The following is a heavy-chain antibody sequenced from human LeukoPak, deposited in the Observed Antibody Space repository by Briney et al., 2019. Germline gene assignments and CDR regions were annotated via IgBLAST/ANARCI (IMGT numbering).Heavy chain of an antibody. Sequence: PETLSPTRALSVYSISSGSSWGWIRKPPGKGLDWIGFSYHSGSTYYNPSLKSRVTISVDTSKKQFSLKLSSVTAADTAVYYCARQGGSSSPYYIYYMDVWGKGTTVTVSS. J-gene: IGHJ6*03. CDR1: VYSISSGSS. V-gene: IGHV4-38-2*01. CDR3: ARQGGSSSPYYIYYMDV. D-gene: IGHD6-13*01. CDR2: SYHSGST.